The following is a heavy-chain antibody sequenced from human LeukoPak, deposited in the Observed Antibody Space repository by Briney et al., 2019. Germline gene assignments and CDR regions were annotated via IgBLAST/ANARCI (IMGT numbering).Heavy chain of an antibody. V-gene: IGHV4-34*01. J-gene: IGHJ4*02. CDR2: INHSGST. Sequence: PSETLSLTCAVYGGSFSGYYWSWIRQPPGKGLEWIGEINHSGSTNYNPSLKSRVTISVDTSKNQFSLKLSSVTAADAAVYYCARGSREEDYWGQGTLVTVSS. CDR1: GGSFSGYY. D-gene: IGHD1-26*01. CDR3: ARGSREEDY.